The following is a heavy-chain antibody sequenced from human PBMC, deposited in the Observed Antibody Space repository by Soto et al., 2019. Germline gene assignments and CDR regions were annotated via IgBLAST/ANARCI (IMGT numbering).Heavy chain of an antibody. J-gene: IGHJ4*02. D-gene: IGHD3-3*01. Sequence: SETLSLTCAVSGGSFRGFYWTWIRQSPGKGLEWLGDINHVGITNYNPSLKSRVSIPVDTSKSQFSLKLSSVTAADTAVYYCARAHDFWGGRQQPIGSWGQGTLVTVSS. CDR1: GGSFRGFY. CDR2: INHVGIT. CDR3: ARAHDFWGGRQQPIGS. V-gene: IGHV4-34*01.